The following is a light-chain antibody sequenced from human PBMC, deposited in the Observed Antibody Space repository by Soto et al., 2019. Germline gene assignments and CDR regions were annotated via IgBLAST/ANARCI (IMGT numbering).Light chain of an antibody. CDR3: HHYGSTPYI. J-gene: IGKJ2*01. V-gene: IGKV3-20*01. CDR2: ETS. Sequence: IALTQSPGTLSLSPGERVTLSCRASQSVSYNTLAWFQQKPGQAPRLLIYETSTRAAGIPDRFSGSGSGTDFTLAISRLEPEDFAVYFCHHYGSTPYIFGQGTKLEIK. CDR1: QSVSYNT.